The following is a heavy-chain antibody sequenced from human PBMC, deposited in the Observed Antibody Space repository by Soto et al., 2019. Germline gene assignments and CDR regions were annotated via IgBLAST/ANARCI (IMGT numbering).Heavy chain of an antibody. CDR3: ARVYSGSYGQND. CDR1: GASVSGGGYY. V-gene: IGHV4-61*08. Sequence: QVQLQESGPGVVKPSETLSLSCPVSGASVSGGGYYWTWIRQPPGKGLEWVGYIFYNGKTTNYNPSLKSRVTISVDTSKNQFSLKMSSVTAADTAFYYCARVYSGSYGQNDWGQGTLVTVSA. D-gene: IGHD1-26*01. J-gene: IGHJ4*02. CDR2: IFYNGKTT.